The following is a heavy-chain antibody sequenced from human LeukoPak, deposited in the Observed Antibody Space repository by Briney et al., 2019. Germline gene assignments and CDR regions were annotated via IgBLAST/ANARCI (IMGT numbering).Heavy chain of an antibody. J-gene: IGHJ3*02. D-gene: IGHD2-21*02. V-gene: IGHV4-34*01. Sequence: SETLSLTCAVYGGSFSGYYWSWIRQPPGKGLEWIGEINHSGSTNYNPSLKSRVTISVDTSKNQFSLKLSSVTAADTAVYYCARVTAPYDAFDIWGQGTMVTVSS. CDR1: GGSFSGYY. CDR2: INHSGST. CDR3: ARVTAPYDAFDI.